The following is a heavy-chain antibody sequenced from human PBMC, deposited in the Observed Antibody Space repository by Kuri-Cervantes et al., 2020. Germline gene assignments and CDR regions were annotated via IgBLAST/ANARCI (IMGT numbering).Heavy chain of an antibody. D-gene: IGHD3-3*01. J-gene: IGHJ1*01. CDR1: GGSFSGYY. Sequence: SETLSLTCAVYGGSFSGYYWSWIRQPPGKGLEWIGEINHSGSTNYNPSLKSRVTISVDTSKSQFSLKLRSVTAADTAVYYCAFSNYEPRFQYWGQGTLVTVSS. CDR3: AFSNYEPRFQY. CDR2: INHSGST. V-gene: IGHV4-34*01.